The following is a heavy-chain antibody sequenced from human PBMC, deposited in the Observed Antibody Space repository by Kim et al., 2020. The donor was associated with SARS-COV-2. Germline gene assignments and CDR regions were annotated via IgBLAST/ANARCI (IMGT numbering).Heavy chain of an antibody. Sequence: ASVKVSCKASGYTFTGYYMHWVRQAPGQGLEWMGWINPNSGGTNYAQKFQGRVTMTRDTSISTAYMELSRLRSDDTAVYYCARDAKVVVVPAAHGCPFWGQGTLVTVSS. D-gene: IGHD2-2*01. CDR2: INPNSGGT. CDR1: GYTFTGYY. CDR3: ARDAKVVVVPAAHGCPF. J-gene: IGHJ4*02. V-gene: IGHV1-2*02.